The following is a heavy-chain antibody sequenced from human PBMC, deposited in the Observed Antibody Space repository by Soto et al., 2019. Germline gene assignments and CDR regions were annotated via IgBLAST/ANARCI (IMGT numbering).Heavy chain of an antibody. CDR3: AKDPIAACAQHYYYGMDV. CDR2: ISGSGSIT. J-gene: IGHJ6*02. D-gene: IGHD6-6*01. CDR1: GFTFSSYA. V-gene: IGHV3-23*01. Sequence: PGGSLRLSCAASGFTFSSYAMSWVRQPPGKGLEWVSGISGSGSITYYADSVKGRFTIFRDNSNNTLYLQMNSLRAEDMALYYCAKDPIAACAQHYYYGMDVWGQGTTVIVSS.